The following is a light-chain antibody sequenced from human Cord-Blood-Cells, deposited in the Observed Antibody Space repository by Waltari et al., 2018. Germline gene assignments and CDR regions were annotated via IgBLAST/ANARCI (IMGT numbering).Light chain of an antibody. J-gene: IGLJ3*02. CDR3: SSYTSSSTWV. CDR1: SSDVGGYNY. V-gene: IGLV2-14*03. Sequence: QSALTQPASVSASPGQSITISCTGTSSDVGGYNYVSWYQQHPGKAPKLMIYDVSIRPSGVSNRFSGSKSGNTASLTISGLQAEDEADYYCSSYTSSSTWVFGGGTKLTVL. CDR2: DVS.